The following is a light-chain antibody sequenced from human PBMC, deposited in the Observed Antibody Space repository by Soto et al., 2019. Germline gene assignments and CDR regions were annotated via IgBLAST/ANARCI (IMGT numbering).Light chain of an antibody. Sequence: VLTQFPVTLSLSPGERATLSCRASPSVNYLAWYQQKPGQAPRLLIYGVSTRATGIPDRFSGSGSGTDFSLTISRLEPEDFAVYYCQYYGSAPVTFGGGTKVDI. J-gene: IGKJ4*01. CDR2: GVS. CDR1: PSVNY. V-gene: IGKV3-20*01. CDR3: QYYGSAPVT.